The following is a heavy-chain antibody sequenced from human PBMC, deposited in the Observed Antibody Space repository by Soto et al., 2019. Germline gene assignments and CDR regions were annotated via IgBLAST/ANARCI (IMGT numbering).Heavy chain of an antibody. Sequence: DVQLLDSGGGLVQPGGSLTLSCAASRFTFSDFAMSWVRQAPGKGLEWGSSIGGGGTDTYYADSGKGRFTISRDNSKNTMYLQMDSVRDEDTAVYYCAKDAVPYNGKWDWFDSWGQGTLVTDSS. J-gene: IGHJ5*01. CDR1: RFTFSDFA. CDR2: IGGGGTDT. V-gene: IGHV3-23*01. D-gene: IGHD1-26*01. CDR3: AKDAVPYNGKWDWFDS.